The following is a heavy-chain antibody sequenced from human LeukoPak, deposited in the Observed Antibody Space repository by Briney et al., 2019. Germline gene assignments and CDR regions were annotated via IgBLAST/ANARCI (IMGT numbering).Heavy chain of an antibody. V-gene: IGHV1-2*06. CDR3: AREIRSRNGFDY. CDR1: GYTFTGYY. D-gene: IGHD1-14*01. Sequence: GASVTVSCKASGYTFTGYYMHWVRQAPGQGLEWMGRINPNSGGTNYAQKFQGRVTMTRDTSISTAYMELSRLRSDDTAVYYCAREIRSRNGFDYWGQGTLVTVSS. CDR2: INPNSGGT. J-gene: IGHJ4*02.